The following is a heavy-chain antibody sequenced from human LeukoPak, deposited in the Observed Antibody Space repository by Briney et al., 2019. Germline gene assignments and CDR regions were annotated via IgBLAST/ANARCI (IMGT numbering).Heavy chain of an antibody. CDR1: GGSINNRNFY. CDR3: ARAPRFLEWFPYYYYMDV. D-gene: IGHD3-3*01. J-gene: IGHJ6*03. CDR2: IYYTGST. Sequence: KTSETLSLTCTVSGGSINNRNFYWGWIRQPPGNGLEWIASIYYTGSTYYNPSLKSRVTISVDTSKNQFSLKLSSVTAADTAVYYCARAPRFLEWFPYYYYMDVWGKGTTVTVSS. V-gene: IGHV4-39*01.